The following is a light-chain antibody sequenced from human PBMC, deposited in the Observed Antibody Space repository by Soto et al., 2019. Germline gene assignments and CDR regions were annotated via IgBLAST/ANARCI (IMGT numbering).Light chain of an antibody. V-gene: IGKV1-5*03. Sequence: DIQMTQSPSTLSGSVGDRVTITCRASQTISSWLAWYQQKPGKAPKLLIYQASTLKSGVPSRFSGSGSGTEFTLTISSLQPDDFATYSCQHYNSYSEAFGQGTKVELK. CDR3: QHYNSYSEA. CDR1: QTISSW. J-gene: IGKJ1*01. CDR2: QAS.